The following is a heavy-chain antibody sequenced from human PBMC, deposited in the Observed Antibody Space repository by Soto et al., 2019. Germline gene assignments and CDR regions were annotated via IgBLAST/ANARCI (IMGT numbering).Heavy chain of an antibody. CDR2: FDPEDGET. Sequence: ASVKVSCKVSGYTLTVLSMHWVRQAPGKGLEWMGGFDPEDGETIYAQKFQGRVTMTEDTSTDTAYMELSSLRSEDTAVYYCAAAAESYYYYGMDVWGQGTTVTVSS. V-gene: IGHV1-24*01. J-gene: IGHJ6*02. CDR3: AAAAESYYYYGMDV. D-gene: IGHD2-2*01. CDR1: GYTLTVLS.